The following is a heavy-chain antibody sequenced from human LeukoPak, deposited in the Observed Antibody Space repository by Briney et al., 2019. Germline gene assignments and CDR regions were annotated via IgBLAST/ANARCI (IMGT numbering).Heavy chain of an antibody. D-gene: IGHD3-16*02. V-gene: IGHV4-59*08. CDR3: ARHYYYAGDTYDYVWGSYRPGGFDY. CDR2: IYYSGST. Sequence: SETLSLTCTVSGGSISSYYWRWIRQPPGKGLEWIGHIYYSGSTNYNPSLKSRVTISVDTSKNQFSLKLSSVTAADTAVYYCARHYYYAGDTYDYVWGSYRPGGFDYWGQGTLVTVSS. J-gene: IGHJ4*02. CDR1: GGSISSYY.